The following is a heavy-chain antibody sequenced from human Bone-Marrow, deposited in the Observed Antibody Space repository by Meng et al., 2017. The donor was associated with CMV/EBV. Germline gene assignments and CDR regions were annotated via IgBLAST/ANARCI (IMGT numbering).Heavy chain of an antibody. CDR1: GGTFSSYA. D-gene: IGHD1-20*01. Sequence: SMKVSCKASGGTFSSYAISWVRQAPGQGLEWMGGIIPIFGTANYAQKFQGRVTITTDESTSTAYMELSSLRSEDTAVYYCARASQYNWNPLPFDYWGQGTLVTVSS. V-gene: IGHV1-69*05. CDR3: ARASQYNWNPLPFDY. CDR2: IIPIFGTA. J-gene: IGHJ4*02.